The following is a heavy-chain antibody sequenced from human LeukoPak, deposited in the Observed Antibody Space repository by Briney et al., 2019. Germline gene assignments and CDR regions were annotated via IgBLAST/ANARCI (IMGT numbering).Heavy chain of an antibody. D-gene: IGHD3-22*01. CDR1: GYTFTSYG. J-gene: IGHJ3*02. CDR2: ISAYNGNT. V-gene: IGHV1-18*01. CDR3: ARTADYYDSSDYAFDI. Sequence: GASAKVSCKASGYTFTSYGISWVRQAPGQGLEWMGWISAYNGNTNYAQKLQGRVTMTTDTSTSTAYMELRSLRSDDTAVYYCARTADYYDSSDYAFDIWGQGTMVTVSS.